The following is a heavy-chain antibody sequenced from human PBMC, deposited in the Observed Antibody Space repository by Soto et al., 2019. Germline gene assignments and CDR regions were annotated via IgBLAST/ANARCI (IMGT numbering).Heavy chain of an antibody. Sequence: EVQLVESGGGLVQPGRSLRLSCAASGFTFADFAMHWVRQAPGKGLEWVSGINWDGGNIGYADSLKGRFTISRDNAKNSLYLQMNSLRAEDTAVYYCANSEYSRYKNIDVWGQGTTVTVSS. CDR2: INWDGGNI. CDR1: GFTFADFA. D-gene: IGHD5-18*01. CDR3: ANSEYSRYKNIDV. J-gene: IGHJ6*02. V-gene: IGHV3-9*01.